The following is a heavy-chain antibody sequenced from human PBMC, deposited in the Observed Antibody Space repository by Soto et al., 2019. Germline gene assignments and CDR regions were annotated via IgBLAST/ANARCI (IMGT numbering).Heavy chain of an antibody. D-gene: IGHD2-15*01. J-gene: IGHJ4*02. V-gene: IGHV4-61*01. Sequence: ASETLSLTCTVSGGSVSSGSYYWSWIRQPPGKGLEWIGYIYYSGSTNYNPSLKSRVTISVDTSKNQFSLKLSSVTAADTAVYYCARGQVVAAQHWGQGTLVTVSS. CDR2: IYYSGST. CDR3: ARGQVVAAQH. CDR1: GGSVSSGSYY.